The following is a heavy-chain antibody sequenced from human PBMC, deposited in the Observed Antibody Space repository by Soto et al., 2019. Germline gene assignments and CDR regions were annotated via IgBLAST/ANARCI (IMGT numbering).Heavy chain of an antibody. J-gene: IGHJ4*02. Sequence: QVQLVQSGAEVKKPGSSVKVSCKASGGTFSSYAISWVRQAPGQGLEWMGGIIPIFGTANYAQKFQGRVTITADESTSTAYMELSSLRSEDTAVYYCARDDTYCGGDCANAPHSWGQGTLVTVSS. D-gene: IGHD2-21*02. CDR2: IIPIFGTA. CDR1: GGTFSSYA. CDR3: ARDDTYCGGDCANAPHS. V-gene: IGHV1-69*12.